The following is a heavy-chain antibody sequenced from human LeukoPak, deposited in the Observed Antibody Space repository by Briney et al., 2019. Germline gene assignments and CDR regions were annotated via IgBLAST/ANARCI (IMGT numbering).Heavy chain of an antibody. Sequence: ASVKVSCKASGYTVTSYGISWGRQAPGQGLEWMGWISAYNGNTNYAQKLQGRVTMTTDTSTSTAYMELRSLRSDDTAVYYCAKGTKIAVAGTPFDYWGQGTLVTVSS. D-gene: IGHD6-19*01. CDR3: AKGTKIAVAGTPFDY. CDR2: ISAYNGNT. J-gene: IGHJ4*02. CDR1: GYTVTSYG. V-gene: IGHV1-18*01.